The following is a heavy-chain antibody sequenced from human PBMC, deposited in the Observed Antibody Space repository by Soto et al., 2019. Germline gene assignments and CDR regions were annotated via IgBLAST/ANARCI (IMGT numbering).Heavy chain of an antibody. D-gene: IGHD3-3*01. CDR2: ISSSSSYI. J-gene: IGHJ6*03. V-gene: IGHV3-21*01. CDR3: ARAGREDDFWSGYVYYYYYMDV. Sequence: EVQLVESGGGLVKPGGSLRLSCAASGFTFSSYSMNWVRQAPGKGLEWVSSISSSSSYIYYADSVKGRFTISRDNAKNSLYPQMNSLRAEDTAVYYCARAGREDDFWSGYVYYYYYMDVWGKGTTVTVSS. CDR1: GFTFSSYS.